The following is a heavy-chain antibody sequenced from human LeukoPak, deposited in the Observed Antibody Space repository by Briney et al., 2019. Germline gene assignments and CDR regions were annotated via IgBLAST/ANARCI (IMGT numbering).Heavy chain of an antibody. CDR2: IYYSGST. V-gene: IGHV4-31*03. J-gene: IGHJ4*02. CDR1: GGSISSGGYY. Sequence: SQTLSLTCTVSGGSISSGGYYWSWIRQHPGKGLEWIGHIYYSGSTYYNPSLKSRVTISVDTSKNQFSLKLSSVTAADTAVYYCARTRPNYDLIYYFDYWGQGTLVTVSS. CDR3: ARTRPNYDLIYYFDY. D-gene: IGHD3-3*01.